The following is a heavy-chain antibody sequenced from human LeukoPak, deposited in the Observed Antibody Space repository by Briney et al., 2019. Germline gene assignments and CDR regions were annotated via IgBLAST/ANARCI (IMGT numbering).Heavy chain of an antibody. CDR1: GFTFSSYA. D-gene: IGHD1-26*01. J-gene: IGHJ4*02. CDR2: ISYDGSNN. Sequence: GGSLRLSCAASGFTFSSYAMHWVRQAPGKGLEWVAVISYDGSNNYHADSVKGRFTISRDNSKKTLYLQMNSLKPEDTAVYYCARDFATLGATSEALDYWGQGTLVTVSS. V-gene: IGHV3-30*04. CDR3: ARDFATLGATSEALDY.